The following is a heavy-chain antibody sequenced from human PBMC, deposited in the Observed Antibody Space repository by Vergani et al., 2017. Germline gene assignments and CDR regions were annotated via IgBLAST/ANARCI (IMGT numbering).Heavy chain of an antibody. D-gene: IGHD4-11*01. CDR2: ISGSGGST. Sequence: VQLVESGGGVVQPGRSLRLSCAASGFTFSSYAMSWVRQAPGKGLEWVSAISGSGGSTYYADSVKGRFTISRDNSKNTLYLQMNSLRAEDTAVYYCAKGPSSTTVTTWFDPWGQGTLVTVSS. J-gene: IGHJ5*02. CDR3: AKGPSSTTVTTWFDP. CDR1: GFTFSSYA. V-gene: IGHV3-23*04.